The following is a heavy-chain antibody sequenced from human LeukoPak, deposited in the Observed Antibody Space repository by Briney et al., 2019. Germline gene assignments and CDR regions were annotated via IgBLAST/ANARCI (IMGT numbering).Heavy chain of an antibody. Sequence: GGSLRLSCAASGFTFSSYAMSWVRQAPGKGLEWVSAISGSGGSTYYADSVKGRFTISRDNSKNTLYLQMNSLRAEGTAVYYCAKDKVGATRAFDIWGQGTMVTVSS. CDR1: GFTFSSYA. J-gene: IGHJ3*02. D-gene: IGHD1-26*01. V-gene: IGHV3-23*01. CDR2: ISGSGGST. CDR3: AKDKVGATRAFDI.